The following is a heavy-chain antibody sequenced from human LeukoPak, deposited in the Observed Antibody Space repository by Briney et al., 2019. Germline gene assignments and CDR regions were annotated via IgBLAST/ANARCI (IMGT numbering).Heavy chain of an antibody. Sequence: SETLSLTCTVSGGSISSSSYYWGWIRQPPGKGLEWIGSIYYSGSTYYNPSLKSRVTISVDTSKNQFSLKLSSVTAADTAVYYCARVTPPSSGWSYFDYWGQGTLVTVSS. CDR3: ARVTPPSSGWSYFDY. D-gene: IGHD6-19*01. CDR1: GGSISSSSYY. V-gene: IGHV4-39*07. J-gene: IGHJ4*02. CDR2: IYYSGST.